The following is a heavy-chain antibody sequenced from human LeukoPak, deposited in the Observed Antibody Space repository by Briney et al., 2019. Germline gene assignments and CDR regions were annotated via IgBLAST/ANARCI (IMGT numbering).Heavy chain of an antibody. V-gene: IGHV1-24*01. CDR2: FDPEDGET. Sequence: GASVKVSCKVSGYTLTELSMHWVRQAPGKGLEWMGGFDPEDGETIYAQKFQGRVTMTEDTSTDTAYMELSSLRSEDTAVYYCATGLLWFGEGPRDYWGQGTLVTVSS. CDR3: ATGLLWFGEGPRDY. CDR1: GYTLTELS. J-gene: IGHJ4*02. D-gene: IGHD3-10*01.